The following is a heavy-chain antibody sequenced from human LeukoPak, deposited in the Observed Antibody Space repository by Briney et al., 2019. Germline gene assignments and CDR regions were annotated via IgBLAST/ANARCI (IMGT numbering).Heavy chain of an antibody. Sequence: TGGSLRLSCAASGFTFSSYGMNWVRQAPGKELEWVSRISSSGDTTNYADSVKGRFTISRDNSKNSVYLQMNSLRAEDTAVYYCARGRNYGSGSYVFDYWGQGTLVTVSS. CDR2: ISSSGDTT. J-gene: IGHJ4*02. D-gene: IGHD3-10*01. V-gene: IGHV3-23*01. CDR3: ARGRNYGSGSYVFDY. CDR1: GFTFSSYG.